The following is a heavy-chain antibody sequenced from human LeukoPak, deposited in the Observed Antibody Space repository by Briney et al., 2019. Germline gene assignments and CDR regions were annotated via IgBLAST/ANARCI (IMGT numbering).Heavy chain of an antibody. CDR1: GGSISSYY. V-gene: IGHV4-4*07. CDR2: IYTSGST. D-gene: IGHD2-2*01. CDR3: ARDNIVVVPAAISLYYYYYYMDV. Sequence: PSETLSLTCTVSGGSISSYYWSWIRQPAGKGLEWIGRIYTSGSTNYNPSLKSRVTMSVDTSKNQFSLQLSSVTAADTAVYYCARDNIVVVPAAISLYYYYYYMDVWGKGTTVTVSS. J-gene: IGHJ6*03.